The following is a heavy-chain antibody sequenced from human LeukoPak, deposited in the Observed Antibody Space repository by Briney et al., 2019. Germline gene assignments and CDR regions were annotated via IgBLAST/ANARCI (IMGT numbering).Heavy chain of an antibody. J-gene: IGHJ4*02. D-gene: IGHD2-21*02. CDR3: AIGDCGGDCYSLDY. V-gene: IGHV4-59*01. Sequence: PSETLSLTCTVSGGSMSSYYWSWIRQPPGKGLEWIGYIYYSGSTKYNPSLKSRVTISVDTSKNQFSLKLSSVTAADTALYYCAIGDCGGDCYSLDYWGQGTLVTVSS. CDR1: GGSMSSYY. CDR2: IYYSGST.